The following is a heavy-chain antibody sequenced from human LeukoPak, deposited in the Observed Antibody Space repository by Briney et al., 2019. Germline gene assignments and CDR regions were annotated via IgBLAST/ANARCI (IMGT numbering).Heavy chain of an antibody. J-gene: IGHJ4*02. V-gene: IGHV1-8*01. D-gene: IGHD5-18*01. CDR3: ARWGYSYGNIYDY. Sequence: ASVKVSCKASRYTFTSYDINWVRQATGQGLEWMGWMNPNSGNTGYAQKFQGRVTMTRNTSISTAYMELSSLRSEDTAVYYCARWGYSYGNIYDYWGQGTLVTVSS. CDR2: MNPNSGNT. CDR1: RYTFTSYD.